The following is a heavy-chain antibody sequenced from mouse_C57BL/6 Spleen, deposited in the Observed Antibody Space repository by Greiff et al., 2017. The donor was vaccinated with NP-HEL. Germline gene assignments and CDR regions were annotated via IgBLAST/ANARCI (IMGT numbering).Heavy chain of an antibody. Sequence: LQPGAELVRPGSSVKLSCKASGYTFTSYWMHWVKQRPIQGLEWIGNIDPSDSETHYNQKFKDKATLTVDKSSSTAYMQLSSLTSEDSAVYYCARNWDGGYYAMDYWGQGTSVTVSS. CDR2: IDPSDSET. D-gene: IGHD4-1*01. CDR1: GYTFTSYW. J-gene: IGHJ4*01. CDR3: ARNWDGGYYAMDY. V-gene: IGHV1-52*01.